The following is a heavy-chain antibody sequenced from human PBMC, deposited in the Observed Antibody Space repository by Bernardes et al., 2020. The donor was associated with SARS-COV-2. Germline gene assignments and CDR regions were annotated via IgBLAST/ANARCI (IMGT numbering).Heavy chain of an antibody. V-gene: IGHV1-69*02. Sequence: SVKVSCKASGGTFSSYTISWVRQAPGQGLEWMGRIIPILGIANYAQKFQGRVTITADKSTSTAYMELSSLRSEDTAVYYCARGLTIFGVVNRNWFDPWGQGTLVTGSS. CDR3: ARGLTIFGVVNRNWFDP. CDR1: GGTFSSYT. J-gene: IGHJ5*02. CDR2: IIPILGIA. D-gene: IGHD3-3*01.